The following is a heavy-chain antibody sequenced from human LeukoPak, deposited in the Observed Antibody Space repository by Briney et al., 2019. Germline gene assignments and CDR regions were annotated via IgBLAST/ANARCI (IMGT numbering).Heavy chain of an antibody. CDR3: ARGPRITMIRGGQWYYYMDV. CDR2: IIPIFGTA. Sequence: GASVKVSCKASGGTFSSYAISWVRQAPGQGLEWMGGIIPIFGTANYAQKFRGRVTITADKSTRTAYMELSSLRSEDTAVYYCARGPRITMIRGGQWYYYMDVWGKGTTVTI. D-gene: IGHD3-10*01. J-gene: IGHJ6*03. V-gene: IGHV1-69*06. CDR1: GGTFSSYA.